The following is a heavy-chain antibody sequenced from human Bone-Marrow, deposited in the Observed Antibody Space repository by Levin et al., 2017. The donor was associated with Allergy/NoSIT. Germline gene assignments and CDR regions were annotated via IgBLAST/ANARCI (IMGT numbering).Heavy chain of an antibody. D-gene: IGHD3-16*01. V-gene: IGHV4-39*07. Sequence: PSETLSLTCTVSGGSVSSDSYYWGWIRQPPGKGLEWIGSIYYSGITYTNPSLTSRVTMSLDTSKTRFSLKLSSVTAADTAVYYCARDRALVQGAYVYWGRGTLVTVSS. CDR3: ARDRALVQGAYVY. J-gene: IGHJ4*02. CDR2: IYYSGIT. CDR1: GGSVSSDSYY.